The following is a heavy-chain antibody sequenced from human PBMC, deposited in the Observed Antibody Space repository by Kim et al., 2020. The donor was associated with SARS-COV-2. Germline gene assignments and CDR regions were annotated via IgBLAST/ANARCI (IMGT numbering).Heavy chain of an antibody. CDR2: VNNGGNA. V-gene: IGHV3-23*01. CDR1: GFSFSRYA. J-gene: IGHJ4*02. CDR3: AKDHPSSGWPTFDY. Sequence: GGSLRLSCAASGFSFSRYAMSWVRQAPGKEPEWVASVNNGGNAYYADSVQGRFTVSRDNSANRLDLHMHSLKAEDTALYYCAKDHPSSGWPTFDYWGRGT. D-gene: IGHD6-19*01.